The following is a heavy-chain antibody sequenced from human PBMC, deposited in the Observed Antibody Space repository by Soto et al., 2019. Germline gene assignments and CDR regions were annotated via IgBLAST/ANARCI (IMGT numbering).Heavy chain of an antibody. CDR3: VRDQQWLLPVPLHFDY. V-gene: IGHV1-18*01. D-gene: IGHD6-19*01. CDR2: ISAFNGET. Sequence: ASVKVSCKASGFTFSDYGFSWVRQAPGRGLEWMGWISAFNGETNYTQKSEGRVAMTTDAATTTAYMELRSLTVDDTAVYYCVRDQQWLLPVPLHFDYWGQGNVVTVSS. CDR1: GFTFSDYG. J-gene: IGHJ4*02.